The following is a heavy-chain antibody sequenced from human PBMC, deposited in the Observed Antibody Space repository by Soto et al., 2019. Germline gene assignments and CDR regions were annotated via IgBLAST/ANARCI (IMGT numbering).Heavy chain of an antibody. CDR1: GYTFNSYG. D-gene: IGHD3-3*01. CDR3: ARVWSGWARGGGDS. Sequence: QVQLVQSGGEVKKPGASVKVSCKTSGYTFNSYGMSWVRQAPGQGLEWMGWISVYNGNTIYAEKLQGRVPLPTVPSPSPAHLELRSLRFDASALFFCARVWSGWARGGGDSWGQGTLVTVSS. CDR2: ISVYNGNT. V-gene: IGHV1-18*01. J-gene: IGHJ4*02.